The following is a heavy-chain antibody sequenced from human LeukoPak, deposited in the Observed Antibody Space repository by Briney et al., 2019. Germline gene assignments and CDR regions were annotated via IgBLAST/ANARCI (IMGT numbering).Heavy chain of an antibody. CDR3: ARLHSSRAEEFDP. CDR1: GGSISGYY. CDR2: IYYTGIT. Sequence: SETLSLTCTVSGGSISGYYWSWIRQSPGKGLEWIGYIYYTGITAYNPSLGSRVTISVDRSNNQFSLRLTSVTAADTAVYYCARLHSSRAEEFDPWGQGTLVAVSS. J-gene: IGHJ5*02. V-gene: IGHV4-59*01.